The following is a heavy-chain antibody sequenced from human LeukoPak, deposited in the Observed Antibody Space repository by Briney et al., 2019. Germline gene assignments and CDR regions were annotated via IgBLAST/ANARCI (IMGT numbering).Heavy chain of an antibody. Sequence: GGSLRLSCAASGFTFSSYEMNWVRQAPGKGLEWVSSISSSSSSIYYADSVKGRFTISRDNAKNSLYLQMNSLRAEDTAVYYCARDRGYSGSYLSGYWGQGTLVTVSS. V-gene: IGHV3-21*01. D-gene: IGHD1-26*01. CDR1: GFTFSSYE. CDR2: ISSSSSSI. J-gene: IGHJ4*02. CDR3: ARDRGYSGSYLSGY.